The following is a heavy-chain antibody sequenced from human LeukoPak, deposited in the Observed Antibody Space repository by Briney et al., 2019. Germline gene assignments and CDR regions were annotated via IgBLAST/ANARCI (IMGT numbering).Heavy chain of an antibody. CDR1: GFTFNVYS. J-gene: IGHJ4*02. V-gene: IGHV3-21*01. CDR3: ARDSSDFDY. Sequence: GGSLRLSCAASGFTFNVYSMHWVRPAPGKGLAWVSSISSNSKYIYYADSMKGRFTVSRDNAKNSLFLQLNSLRAEDTAVYYCARDSSDFDYWGQGTLVTVSS. CDR2: ISSNSKYI. D-gene: IGHD3-22*01.